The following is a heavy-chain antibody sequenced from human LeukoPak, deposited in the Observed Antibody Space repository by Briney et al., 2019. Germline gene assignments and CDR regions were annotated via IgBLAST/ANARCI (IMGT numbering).Heavy chain of an antibody. CDR3: VRSKSGTYGWFDP. CDR1: GGSISSYY. J-gene: IGHJ5*02. Sequence: ETLSLTCTVSGGSISSYYWSWIRQPPGKGLEWIGYIYYSGSTNYNPSLKSRVTISVDTSQNQFSLKVSSVTAADTAVYYCVRSKSGTYGWFDPWGQGTLVTVSS. CDR2: IYYSGST. D-gene: IGHD4-17*01. V-gene: IGHV4-59*01.